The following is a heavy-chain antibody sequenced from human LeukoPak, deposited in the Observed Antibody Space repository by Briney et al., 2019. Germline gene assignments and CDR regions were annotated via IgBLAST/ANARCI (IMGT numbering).Heavy chain of an antibody. V-gene: IGHV1-18*01. D-gene: IGHD3-10*01. J-gene: IGHJ3*02. CDR3: ARGVNYYGSGSYCNPDAFDI. CDR1: GYTFTSYG. CDR2: ISAYNGNT. Sequence: VASVKVSCKASGYTFTSYGISWVRQAPGQGLEWMGWISAYNGNTNYAQKLQGRVTMTADTSTSTAYMELRSLRSDDTAVYYCARGVNYYGSGSYCNPDAFDIWGQGTMVTVSS.